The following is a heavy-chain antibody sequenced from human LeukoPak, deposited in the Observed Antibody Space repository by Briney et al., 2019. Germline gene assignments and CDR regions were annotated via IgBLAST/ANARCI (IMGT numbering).Heavy chain of an antibody. J-gene: IGHJ5*02. V-gene: IGHV7-4-1*02. CDR2: INTNTGNP. CDR3: ARGVVPAAIPNWFDP. Sequence: ASVKVSCKASGYTFTSYAMNWVRQAPGQGLEWMGWINTNTGNPTYAQGFTGRFVFSLDTSVSTAYLQISSLKAEDTAVYYCARGVVPAAIPNWFDPWGQGTLVTVSS. D-gene: IGHD2-2*02. CDR1: GYTFTSYA.